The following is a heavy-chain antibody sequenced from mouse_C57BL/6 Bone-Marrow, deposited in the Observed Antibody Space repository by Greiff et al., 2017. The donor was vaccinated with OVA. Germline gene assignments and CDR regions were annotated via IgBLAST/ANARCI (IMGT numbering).Heavy chain of an antibody. J-gene: IGHJ1*03. CDR2: IYPRDGST. CDR3: ARDYGSSYGWYFDV. Sequence: VQLQQSGPELVKPGASVKLSCKASGYTFTSYDINWVKQRPGQGLEWIGWIYPRDGSTKYNEKFKGKATLTVDTSSSTAYMELHSLTSEDSAVYFGARDYGSSYGWYFDVWGTGTTVTVSS. D-gene: IGHD1-1*01. CDR1: GYTFTSYD. V-gene: IGHV1-85*01.